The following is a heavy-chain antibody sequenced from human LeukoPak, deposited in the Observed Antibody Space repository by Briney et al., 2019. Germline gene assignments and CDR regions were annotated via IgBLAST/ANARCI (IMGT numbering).Heavy chain of an antibody. CDR2: ISGSGGST. V-gene: IGHV3-23*01. CDR1: GFTFSSYA. Sequence: PGGSLRLSCAASGFTFSSYAMSWVRQAPGEGLEWVSAISGSGGSTYYADSVKGRFTISRDNSKNTLYLQMNSLRAEDTAVYYCAKGRGAGYSYGYDYWGQGTLVTVSS. CDR3: AKGRGAGYSYGYDY. D-gene: IGHD5-18*01. J-gene: IGHJ4*02.